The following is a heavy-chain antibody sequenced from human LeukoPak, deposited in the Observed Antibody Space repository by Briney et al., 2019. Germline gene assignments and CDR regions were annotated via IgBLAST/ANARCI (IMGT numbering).Heavy chain of an antibody. D-gene: IGHD1-26*01. J-gene: IGHJ4*02. CDR3: AKGGVGATTPFDY. CDR2: ISYDGSNK. CDR1: GFTFSSYG. V-gene: IGHV3-30*18. Sequence: SGGSLRLSCAASGFTFSSYGMHWVRQAPGKGLEWVAVISYDGSNKYYADSVKGRFTISRDNSKNTLYLQMNSLRAEDTAVYYCAKGGVGATTPFDYWGQGTLVTVSS.